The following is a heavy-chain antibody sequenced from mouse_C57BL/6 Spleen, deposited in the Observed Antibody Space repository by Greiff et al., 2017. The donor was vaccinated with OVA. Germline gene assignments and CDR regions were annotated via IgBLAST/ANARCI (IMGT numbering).Heavy chain of an antibody. J-gene: IGHJ3*01. CDR3: ARERTVVNPFAY. CDR1: GFTFSSYA. D-gene: IGHD1-1*01. CDR2: ISDGGSYT. V-gene: IGHV5-4*01. Sequence: VQLKESGGGLVKPGGSLKLSCAASGFTFSSYAMSWVRQTPEKRLEWVATISDGGSYTYYPDNVKGRFTISRDNAKNNLYLQMSHLKSEDTAMYYCARERTVVNPFAYWGQGTLVTVSA.